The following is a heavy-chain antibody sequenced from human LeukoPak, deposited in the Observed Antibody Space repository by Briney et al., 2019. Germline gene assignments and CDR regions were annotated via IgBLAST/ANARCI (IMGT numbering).Heavy chain of an antibody. J-gene: IGHJ6*02. CDR1: GYTFTSYG. CDR2: ISAYNGNT. Sequence: GASVKVSCKASGYTFTSYGISWVRQAPGQGLEWMGWISAYNGNTNYAQKLQGRVTMTTDTSTSTAYMELRSLRSDDTAVYYCARGIPSGWPNYYYGMDVWGQGTTVTVSS. V-gene: IGHV1-18*01. CDR3: ARGIPSGWPNYYYGMDV. D-gene: IGHD6-19*01.